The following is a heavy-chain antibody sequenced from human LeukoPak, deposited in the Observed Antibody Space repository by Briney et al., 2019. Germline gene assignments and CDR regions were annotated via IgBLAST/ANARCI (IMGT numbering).Heavy chain of an antibody. V-gene: IGHV4-39*01. CDR1: GGSISSSSYY. J-gene: IGHJ4*02. CDR3: ARRPYSSGWSTGLDY. CDR2: IYYSGST. Sequence: SETLSLTCTVSGGSISSSSYYWGWIRQPPGKGLEWIGSIYYSGSTYYNPSLKSRVTISVDTSKNQFSLKLSSVTAADTAVYYCARRPYSSGWSTGLDYWGQGTLVTVSS. D-gene: IGHD6-19*01.